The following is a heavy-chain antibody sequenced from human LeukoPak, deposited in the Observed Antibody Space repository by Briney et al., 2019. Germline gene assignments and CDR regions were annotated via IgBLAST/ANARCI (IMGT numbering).Heavy chain of an antibody. V-gene: IGHV4-39*01. J-gene: IGHJ3*02. CDR1: GGSISSSSYY. CDR2: IYYSGST. CDR3: AGHVRLGGYNYAFDI. Sequence: SETLSLTCTVSGGSISSSSYYWGWIRQPPGKGLEWIGSIYYSGSTYYNPSLKSRATISVDTSKNQFSLKLSSVTAADTAVYYCAGHVRLGGYNYAFDIWGQGTMVSVSS. D-gene: IGHD5-24*01.